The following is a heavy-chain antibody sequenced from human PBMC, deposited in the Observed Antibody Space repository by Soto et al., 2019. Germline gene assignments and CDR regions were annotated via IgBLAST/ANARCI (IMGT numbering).Heavy chain of an antibody. D-gene: IGHD6-13*01. J-gene: IGHJ4*02. V-gene: IGHV3-9*01. CDR1: GFTFDDYA. Sequence: PGGSLRLSCAASGFTFDDYAMHWVRQAPGKGLEWVSGISWNSGSIGYADSVKGRFTISRDNAKNSLYLQMNSLRAEDTALYYCAKGGYSSSRRFYFDYWGQGTLVTVSS. CDR3: AKGGYSSSRRFYFDY. CDR2: ISWNSGSI.